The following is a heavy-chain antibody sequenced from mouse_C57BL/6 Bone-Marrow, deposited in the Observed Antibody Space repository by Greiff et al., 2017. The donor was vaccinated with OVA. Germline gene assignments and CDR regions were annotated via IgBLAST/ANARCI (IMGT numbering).Heavy chain of an antibody. J-gene: IGHJ2*01. CDR1: GYTFTSYW. V-gene: IGHV1-52*01. CDR3: AITTVVGYYFDY. Sequence: QVQLQQPGAELVRPGSSVKLSCKASGYTFTSYWMHWVKQRPIQGLEWIGNIDPSDSETHYNQKFKDKATLTVDKSSSTAYMQLSSLTSEDSAVYYCAITTVVGYYFDYWGQGTTLTVSS. D-gene: IGHD1-1*01. CDR2: IDPSDSET.